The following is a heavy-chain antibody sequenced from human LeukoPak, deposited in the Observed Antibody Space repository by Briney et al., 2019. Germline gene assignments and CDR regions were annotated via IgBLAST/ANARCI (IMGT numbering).Heavy chain of an antibody. J-gene: IGHJ4*02. Sequence: SETLSLTCTVSGGSISSYYWSWIRQPPGKGLEWIGYIYYSGSTNYNPPLKSRVTISVDTSKNQYSLKLSSVTAADTAVYYCARCSGQWLEAYYFDYWGQGTLVTVSS. CDR3: ARCSGQWLEAYYFDY. D-gene: IGHD6-19*01. V-gene: IGHV4-59*01. CDR2: IYYSGST. CDR1: GGSISSYY.